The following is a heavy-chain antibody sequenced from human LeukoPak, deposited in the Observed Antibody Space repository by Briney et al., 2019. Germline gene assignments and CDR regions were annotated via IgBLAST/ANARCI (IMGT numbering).Heavy chain of an antibody. CDR3: AKQAAAVGGAFDY. J-gene: IGHJ4*02. D-gene: IGHD6-13*01. V-gene: IGHV3-23*01. CDR1: GFTFSSYA. Sequence: GGSLRLSCAASGFTFSSYAMSWVRQAPGKGLEWVSAISGSGGSAYYADSVRGRFTISRDNSKNTLYLQMNSLRAEDTAVYYCAKQAAAVGGAFDYWGQGTLVTVSS. CDR2: ISGSGGSA.